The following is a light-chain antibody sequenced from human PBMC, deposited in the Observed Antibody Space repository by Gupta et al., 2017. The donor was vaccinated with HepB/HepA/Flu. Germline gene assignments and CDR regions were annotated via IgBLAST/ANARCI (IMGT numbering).Light chain of an antibody. CDR3: QQYASLPWT. J-gene: IGKJ1*01. V-gene: IGKV3-20*01. CDR1: QSVKSDF. Sequence: EVVLTQSPGTLSLSPGESATLSCRASQSVKSDFFVWFQQRPGQTPRLLIYGGSTRATGIPDRFSGSGSGTEFTLTIFRLEPEDFAVYYCQQYASLPWTFGQGTKVEI. CDR2: GGS.